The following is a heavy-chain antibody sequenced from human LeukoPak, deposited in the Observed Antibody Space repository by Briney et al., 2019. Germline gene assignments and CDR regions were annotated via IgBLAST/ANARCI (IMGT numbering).Heavy chain of an antibody. CDR2: ISSSGSTI. CDR3: ARVKHSSSWYDAFDI. CDR1: GFTFSSYE. V-gene: IGHV3-48*03. J-gene: IGHJ3*02. D-gene: IGHD6-13*01. Sequence: GGSLRLSCAASGFTFSSYEMNWVRQAPGKGLEWVSYISSSGSTIYYADSVKGRFTISRDNAKNSLYLQMNSLRAEDTAVYYCARVKHSSSWYDAFDIWGQGTMVTVSS.